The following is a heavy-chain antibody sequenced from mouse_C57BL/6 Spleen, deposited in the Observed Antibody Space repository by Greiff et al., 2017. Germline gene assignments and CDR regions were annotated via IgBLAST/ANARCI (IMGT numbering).Heavy chain of an antibody. CDR1: GFNIKDDY. CDR2: IDPENGDT. Sequence: EVQVVESGAELVRPGASVKLSCTASGFNIKDDYMHWVKQRPEQGLEWIGWIDPENGDTEYASKFQGKATITADTSSNTAYLQLSSLTSEDTAVYYGTLSGRGAYWGQGTLVTVSA. J-gene: IGHJ3*01. CDR3: TLSGRGAY. V-gene: IGHV14-4*01. D-gene: IGHD4-1*01.